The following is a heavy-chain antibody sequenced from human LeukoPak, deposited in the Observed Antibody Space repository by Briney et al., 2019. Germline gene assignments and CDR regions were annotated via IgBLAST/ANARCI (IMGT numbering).Heavy chain of an antibody. Sequence: SSETLSLTCTVSGGSISSGDYSWSWIRQPPGKGLEWIGYIYYSGSTYYNPSLKSRVTISVDTSKNQFSLKLSSVTAADTAVYYCAREGQQQLSYNWFDPWGQGTLVTVSS. D-gene: IGHD6-13*01. J-gene: IGHJ5*02. CDR2: IYYSGST. V-gene: IGHV4-30-4*01. CDR1: GGSISSGDYS. CDR3: AREGQQQLSYNWFDP.